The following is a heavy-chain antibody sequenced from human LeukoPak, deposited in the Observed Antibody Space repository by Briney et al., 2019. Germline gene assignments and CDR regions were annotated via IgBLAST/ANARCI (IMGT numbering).Heavy chain of an antibody. Sequence: PSETLSLTCTVSGGSISSYYWSWIRQPPGKGLEWIGYIYYSGSTNYNPSLKSRVTISVDTSKNQFSLKLSSVTAADTAVYYCARHYSSSWFAYYGMDVWGQGTTVTVSS. D-gene: IGHD6-13*01. CDR2: IYYSGST. V-gene: IGHV4-59*08. CDR1: GGSISSYY. CDR3: ARHYSSSWFAYYGMDV. J-gene: IGHJ6*02.